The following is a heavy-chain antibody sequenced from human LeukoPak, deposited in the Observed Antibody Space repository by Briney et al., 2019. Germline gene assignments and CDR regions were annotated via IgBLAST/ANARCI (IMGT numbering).Heavy chain of an antibody. V-gene: IGHV4-59*01. J-gene: IGHJ6*02. D-gene: IGHD2-15*01. Sequence: SETLSLTCTVSGGSISSYYGSWVRQPPGKGLEWIGYIYYSVSTNYNTSLKSRVTISVDTSKNQFSLKLSSVTAADTAVYYCARDRSDCSGGSCYSNDYYGMAVWGQGTTVTVS. CDR3: ARDRSDCSGGSCYSNDYYGMAV. CDR2: IYYSVST. CDR1: GGSISSYY.